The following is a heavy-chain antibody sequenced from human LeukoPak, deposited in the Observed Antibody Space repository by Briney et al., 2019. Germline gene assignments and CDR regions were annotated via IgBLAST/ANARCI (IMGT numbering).Heavy chain of an antibody. CDR2: INHSGST. Sequence: PSETLSLTCAVYGGSFNNYYWSWIRQPPGKGLEWIGEINHSGSTYYNPSLKSRVTISVDTSKNQFSLKLSSVTAADTAVYYCARHPYYYDSGAFDIWGQGTMVTVSS. CDR1: GGSFNNYY. V-gene: IGHV4-34*01. CDR3: ARHPYYYDSGAFDI. D-gene: IGHD3-22*01. J-gene: IGHJ3*02.